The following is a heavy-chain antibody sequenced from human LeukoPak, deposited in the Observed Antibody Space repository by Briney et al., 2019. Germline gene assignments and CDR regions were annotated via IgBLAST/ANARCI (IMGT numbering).Heavy chain of an antibody. CDR1: GFTFSSYG. CDR3: AKDRGVVVPAAIPFNYGMDV. Sequence: GGSLRLSCAASGFTFSSYGMHWVRQAPGKGLEWVAVISYDGSNKYYADSVKGRFTISIDNSKNTLYLQMNSLRAEDTAVYYCAKDRGVVVPAAIPFNYGMDVWGKGTTVTVSS. D-gene: IGHD2-2*01. J-gene: IGHJ6*04. V-gene: IGHV3-30*18. CDR2: ISYDGSNK.